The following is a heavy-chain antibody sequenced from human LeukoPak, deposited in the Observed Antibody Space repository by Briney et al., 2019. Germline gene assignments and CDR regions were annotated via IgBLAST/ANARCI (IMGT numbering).Heavy chain of an antibody. CDR3: ARGLELEFDY. J-gene: IGHJ4*02. D-gene: IGHD1-7*01. V-gene: IGHV4-34*01. CDR2: INHSGST. Sequence: GSLRLSCAASGFTFSSYAMSWVRQPPGKGLEWIGEINHSGSTNYNPSLKSRVTISVDTSKNQFSLKLSSVTAADTAVYYCARGLELEFDYWGQGTLVTVSS. CDR1: GFTFSSYA.